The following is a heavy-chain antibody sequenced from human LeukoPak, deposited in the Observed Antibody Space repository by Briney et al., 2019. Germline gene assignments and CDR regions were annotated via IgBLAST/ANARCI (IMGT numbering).Heavy chain of an antibody. CDR2: INPNSGGT. D-gene: IGHD2-15*01. V-gene: IGHV1-2*02. Sequence: GASVKVSCKASGYTFTGHYIHWVRQAPGQGLEWMGWINPNSGGTNYAQKFQGRVTMTRDTSINSAYMELRRLRSDDTAVYCCARDGNCSGGSCSLDYWGQGTLVTVSS. CDR3: ARDGNCSGGSCSLDY. J-gene: IGHJ4*02. CDR1: GYTFTGHY.